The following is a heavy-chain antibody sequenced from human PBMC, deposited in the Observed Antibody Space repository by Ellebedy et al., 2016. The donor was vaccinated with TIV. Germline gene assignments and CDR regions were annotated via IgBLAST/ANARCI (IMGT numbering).Heavy chain of an antibody. D-gene: IGHD1-26*01. J-gene: IGHJ4*02. CDR1: GGSIDRGGFY. Sequence: SETLSLXXTVSGGSIDRGGFYWTWIRQHPGRSLEWLGYIYYTGSALYNPSHKSRLSISIDTSKNHFSLKLSSVTAADTALYYCARTSGTFYFDSWGQGTLVAVSS. V-gene: IGHV4-31*03. CDR2: IYYTGSA. CDR3: ARTSGTFYFDS.